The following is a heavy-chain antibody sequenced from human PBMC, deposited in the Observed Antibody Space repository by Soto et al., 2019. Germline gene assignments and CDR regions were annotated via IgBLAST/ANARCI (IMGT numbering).Heavy chain of an antibody. V-gene: IGHV1-69*12. J-gene: IGHJ6*02. D-gene: IGHD1-26*01. Sequence: QVQLVQSGAEVKKPGSSVKVSCKASGGTFSSYAISWVRQAPGQGLEWMGGIISIFGTADYAQKFQGRVTITADESTSTAYMELSSLRSEDTTVYYCAAAREVRYYYYGMDVWGQGTTVTVSS. CDR2: IISIFGTA. CDR1: GGTFSSYA. CDR3: AAAREVRYYYYGMDV.